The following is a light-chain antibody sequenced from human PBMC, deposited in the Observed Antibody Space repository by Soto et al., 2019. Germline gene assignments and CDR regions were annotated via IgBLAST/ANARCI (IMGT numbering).Light chain of an antibody. J-gene: IGKJ2*01. Sequence: EIVMTHSPATLSVSPGERATLSCRASQSVFSNLAWYQQKPGQAPRLLIYAASTRATGIPARLNVSGSGTELPITVSSHQSQDVAVYYCQLYHSSPPHTVGPGTKLEMK. CDR3: QLYHSSPPHT. CDR1: QSVFSN. V-gene: IGKV3-15*01. CDR2: AAS.